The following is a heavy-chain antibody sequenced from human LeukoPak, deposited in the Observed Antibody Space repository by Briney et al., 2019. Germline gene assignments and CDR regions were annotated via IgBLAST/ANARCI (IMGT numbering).Heavy chain of an antibody. CDR2: IHYSGGA. Sequence: PSETLSLTCSVSGGSISGYYWSWIRQPPGKGLEWIGYIHYSGGANYNPSLKSRVTMSVDTSMNQLSLKLSSVTAADTAVYYCARQDLSRNLDYWGQGTLVTVSS. V-gene: IGHV4-59*08. J-gene: IGHJ4*02. D-gene: IGHD3-3*02. CDR1: GGSISGYY. CDR3: ARQDLSRNLDY.